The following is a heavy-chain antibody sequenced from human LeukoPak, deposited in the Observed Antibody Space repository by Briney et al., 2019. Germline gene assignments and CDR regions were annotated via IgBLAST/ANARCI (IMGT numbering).Heavy chain of an antibody. CDR2: IITDTGNP. J-gene: IGHJ4*02. CDR1: GYSFTTYS. CDR3: AREVLRHDY. D-gene: IGHD3-10*01. V-gene: IGHV7-4-1*02. Sequence: ASVKVSCKASGYSFTTYSMNWVRQAPGQGLEWMGWIITDTGNPTYAQGFTGRFVFSLDTSVSTAYLQISSLKADDTAVHFCAREVLRHDYWGQGTLVTVSS.